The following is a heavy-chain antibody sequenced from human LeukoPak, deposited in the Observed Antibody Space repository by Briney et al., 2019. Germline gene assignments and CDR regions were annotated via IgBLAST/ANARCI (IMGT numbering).Heavy chain of an antibody. Sequence: GRSLRLSCAASGFTFSTYWMSWVRQAPGKGLEWVANIKQDGSEKRYVDSVKGRFTMSRDNAKNSLYLQLNSLRAEDTAVYYCARNGFVWSSGIDYGWFDYWGQGTLVTVSS. V-gene: IGHV3-7*05. D-gene: IGHD3-10*01. J-gene: IGHJ4*02. CDR1: GFTFSTYW. CDR2: IKQDGSEK. CDR3: ARNGFVWSSGIDYGWFDY.